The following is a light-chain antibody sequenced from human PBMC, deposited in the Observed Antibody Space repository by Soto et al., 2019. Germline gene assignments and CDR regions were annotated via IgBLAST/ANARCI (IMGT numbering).Light chain of an antibody. Sequence: QSALTQPASVSGSPGQSITISCTGTSSDVGGYNYVSWYQQHPGKAPKLMIYDVSNRPSGVSNRFSGSKSDNTASLTISGLQAEDEADYYCSSHTSSSTRVFGGGTKVTVL. CDR1: SSDVGGYNY. J-gene: IGLJ3*02. CDR2: DVS. V-gene: IGLV2-14*03. CDR3: SSHTSSSTRV.